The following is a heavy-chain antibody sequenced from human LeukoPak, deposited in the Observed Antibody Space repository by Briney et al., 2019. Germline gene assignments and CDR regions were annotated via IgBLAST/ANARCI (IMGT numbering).Heavy chain of an antibody. V-gene: IGHV3-15*01. Sequence: SGGSLRLSCAASGFSFNDAWMSCVRQAPGKGLEWVGRIKSKTDGGTTDYAAPVKGRFTISRDDSKNTLYLQMNSLKTEDTAVYYCTTGPGVPYYLDHWGQGTLVIVSS. CDR1: GFSFNDAW. CDR3: TTGPGVPYYLDH. J-gene: IGHJ4*02. D-gene: IGHD2-2*01. CDR2: IKSKTDGGTT.